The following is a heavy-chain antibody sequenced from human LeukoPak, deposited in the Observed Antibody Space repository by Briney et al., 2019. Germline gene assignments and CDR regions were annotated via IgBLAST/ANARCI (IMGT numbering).Heavy chain of an antibody. CDR2: IWYGGSNK. J-gene: IGHJ1*01. D-gene: IGHD4-23*01. V-gene: IGHV3-30*18. Sequence: GRSLRLSCAASGFTFSSYGMHWVRQAPGKGLEWVAVIWYGGSNKYYADSVKGRFTISRDNSKNTLYLQMNSLRAEDTAVYYCAKDSDYGGNSGAEYFQHWGQGTLVTVSS. CDR1: GFTFSSYG. CDR3: AKDSDYGGNSGAEYFQH.